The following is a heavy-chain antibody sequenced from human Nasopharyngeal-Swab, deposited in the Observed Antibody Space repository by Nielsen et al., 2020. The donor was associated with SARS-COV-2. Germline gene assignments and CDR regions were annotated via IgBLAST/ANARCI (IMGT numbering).Heavy chain of an antibody. CDR1: GDSVSSSSAA. Sequence: SETLSLTCAISGDSVSSSSAAWNWIRQSPSRGLEWLGWTYYRSKWYNDYAVSVKSRITINPDTSKNQFSLRLNSVTPEDTAVYYCARARGAYGDYYYYYYTDVWGKGTTVTVSS. CDR2: TYYRSKWYN. D-gene: IGHD4-17*01. CDR3: ARARGAYGDYYYYYYTDV. J-gene: IGHJ6*03. V-gene: IGHV6-1*01.